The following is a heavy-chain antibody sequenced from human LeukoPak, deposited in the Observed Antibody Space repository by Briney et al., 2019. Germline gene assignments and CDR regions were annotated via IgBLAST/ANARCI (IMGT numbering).Heavy chain of an antibody. CDR3: AKDNHAGSSWYRDAFDI. D-gene: IGHD6-13*01. CDR2: IYTSGST. CDR1: GGSISSYY. J-gene: IGHJ3*02. V-gene: IGHV4-4*07. Sequence: SETLSLTCTVSGGSISSYYWSWVRQPAGKGLEWIGRIYTSGSTNYNPSLKSRVTMSVDTSKNQFSLKLSSVTAADTAVYYCAKDNHAGSSWYRDAFDIWGQGTMVTVSS.